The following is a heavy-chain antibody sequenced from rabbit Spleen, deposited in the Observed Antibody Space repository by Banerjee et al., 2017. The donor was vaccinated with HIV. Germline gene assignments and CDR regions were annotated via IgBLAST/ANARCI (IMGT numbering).Heavy chain of an antibody. D-gene: IGHD2-1*01. CDR3: ARSISDYRINL. J-gene: IGHJ4*01. Sequence: QSLEESGGDLVKPGASLTLTCTASGIDFSGSYHMCWVRQAPGKGLEWIACIWSGKSGSTYYASWAKGRFTITRSTSLNTVTLQLNSLTAADTATYFCARSISDYRINLWGP. CDR1: GIDFSGSYH. CDR2: IWSGKSGST. V-gene: IGHV1S40*01.